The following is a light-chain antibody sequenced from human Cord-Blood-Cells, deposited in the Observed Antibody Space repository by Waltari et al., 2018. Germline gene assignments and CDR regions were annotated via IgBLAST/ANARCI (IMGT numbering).Light chain of an antibody. CDR3: CSYAGSSTWV. Sequence: QAALTQPASVSGSPGQCLTISCARTSSDVGSYHRLSWYQQHAGKAPKLMIYEGSKRPSGVSNRFSDSKSGNTASLTISGLQAEDEADYYCCSYAGSSTWVFGGGTKLTVL. CDR1: SSDVGSYHR. CDR2: EGS. V-gene: IGLV2-23*01. J-gene: IGLJ3*02.